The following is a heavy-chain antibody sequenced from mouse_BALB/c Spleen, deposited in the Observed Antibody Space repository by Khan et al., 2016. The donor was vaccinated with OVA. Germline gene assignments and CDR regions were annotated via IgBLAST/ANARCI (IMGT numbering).Heavy chain of an antibody. CDR3: TRHGYVAWFTY. J-gene: IGHJ3*01. V-gene: IGHV1-31*01. D-gene: IGHD2-2*01. CDR1: GYSFTSYY. CDR2: IDPFSGVT. Sequence: EVQLQQSGPELMKPGASVKISCKASGYSFTSYYIHWLMQSHGKSLEWIGYIDPFSGVTTYNQKFKGKATLTVDISSSTAYIHLSNLTSEDSAVYYCTRHGYVAWFTYWGQGTLVTVSA.